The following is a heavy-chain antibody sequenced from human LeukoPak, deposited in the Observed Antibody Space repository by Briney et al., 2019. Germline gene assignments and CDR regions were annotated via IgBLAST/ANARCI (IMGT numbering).Heavy chain of an antibody. D-gene: IGHD6-13*01. Sequence: GGSLRLSCAASGFTFSSYGIHWVRQAPGKGLEWVAVTSYDGSNKYYADSVKGRFTISRDNSKNTLYLQMNSLRAEDTAVYYCAKDMGIAAAYFDYWGQGTLVTVSS. J-gene: IGHJ4*02. V-gene: IGHV3-30*18. CDR3: AKDMGIAAAYFDY. CDR1: GFTFSSYG. CDR2: TSYDGSNK.